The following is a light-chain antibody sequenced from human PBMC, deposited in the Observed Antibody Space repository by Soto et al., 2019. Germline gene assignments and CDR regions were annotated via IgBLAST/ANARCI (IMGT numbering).Light chain of an antibody. J-gene: IGKJ1*01. CDR2: GAS. V-gene: IGKV3-20*01. Sequence: ESVLTQSPGTLSLSPGERATLSCRASQSVSSSFLAWYQQKPGQAPRLLIYGASTMATGIPDRFSGSGSGTDFTLPISRLEPEDFAVYYCQQYDSSPWTFGQGTKVEIK. CDR1: QSVSSSF. CDR3: QQYDSSPWT.